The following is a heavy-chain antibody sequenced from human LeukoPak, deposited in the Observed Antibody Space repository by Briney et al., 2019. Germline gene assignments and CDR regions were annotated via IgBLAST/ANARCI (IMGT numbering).Heavy chain of an antibody. CDR2: TYYRFKWYN. J-gene: IGHJ6*02. D-gene: IGHD3-10*01. CDR1: GDSVSSNSAA. CDR3: ARGWYGSGSYYSDYYYYYGMDA. Sequence: SQTLSLTCAISGDSVSSNSAAWNWIRQSPSRGLEWLGSTYYRFKWYNDYAVSVKSRITINPDTSKNQFSLQLNSVTPEDTAVYYCARGWYGSGSYYSDYYYYYGMDAWGQGTTVTVSS. V-gene: IGHV6-1*01.